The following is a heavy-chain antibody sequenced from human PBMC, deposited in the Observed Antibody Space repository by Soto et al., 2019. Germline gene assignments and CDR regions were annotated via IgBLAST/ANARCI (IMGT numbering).Heavy chain of an antibody. CDR3: ARGYRVGATEPFDY. Sequence: SETLSLTYTVSGGSVSSGSYYWSWIRQPPGKGLEWIGYIYYSGSTNYNPSLKSRVTISVDTSKNQFSLKLSSVTAADTAVYYCARGYRVGATEPFDYWGQGTLVTVSS. CDR2: IYYSGST. V-gene: IGHV4-61*01. J-gene: IGHJ4*02. D-gene: IGHD1-26*01. CDR1: GGSVSSGSYY.